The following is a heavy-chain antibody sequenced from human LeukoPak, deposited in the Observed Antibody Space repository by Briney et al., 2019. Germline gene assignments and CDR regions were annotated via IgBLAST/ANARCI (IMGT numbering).Heavy chain of an antibody. Sequence: PSETLSLTCTVSGGSISSSSYYWGWIRQPPGKGLEWIGSMYYDGSTYYNPSLKSRITISADTSKNQFSLKLSSVTAADTAVYYCARQCGYRCGCHDYWGQGTLVTVSS. CDR2: MYYDGST. CDR3: ARQCGYRCGCHDY. V-gene: IGHV4-39*01. D-gene: IGHD6-19*01. CDR1: GGSISSSSYY. J-gene: IGHJ4*02.